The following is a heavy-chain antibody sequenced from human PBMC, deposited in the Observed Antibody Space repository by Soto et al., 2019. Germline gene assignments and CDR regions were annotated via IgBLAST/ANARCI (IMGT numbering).Heavy chain of an antibody. Sequence: EVQLVESGGGLIQPGGSLRLSCAASGFTVSSNYMSWVRQAPGKGLEWVSVIYSGGSTYYADSVKGRFTISRDNSKNTLYLQMNSLRAEDTAVYYCARDSGYCSGGSCYRGDYWGQGNLVTVSS. J-gene: IGHJ4*02. CDR2: IYSGGST. D-gene: IGHD2-15*01. CDR1: GFTVSSNY. V-gene: IGHV3-53*01. CDR3: ARDSGYCSGGSCYRGDY.